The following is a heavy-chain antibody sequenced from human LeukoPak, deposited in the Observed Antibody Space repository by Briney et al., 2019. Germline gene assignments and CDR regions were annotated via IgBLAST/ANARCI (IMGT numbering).Heavy chain of an antibody. CDR3: ARDRAVAGTDWFDP. CDR2: IIPIFGTA. J-gene: IGHJ5*02. Sequence: GASVKVSCKASGGTFSSYAISWVRQAPGQGLEWMGGIIPIFGTANYAQKFQGRVTITADESTSTAYMELSRLRSDDTAVYYCARDRAVAGTDWFDPWGQGTLVTVSS. CDR1: GGTFSSYA. D-gene: IGHD6-19*01. V-gene: IGHV1-69*13.